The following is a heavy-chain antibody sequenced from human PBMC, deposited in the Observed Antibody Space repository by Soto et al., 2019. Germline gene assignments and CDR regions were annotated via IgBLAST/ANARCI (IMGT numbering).Heavy chain of an antibody. D-gene: IGHD3-10*01. Sequence: GGSLRLSYAVSGFTFRSSPMSWVRRDPGKGLEWVSGINGGDDSEHYVDSVRCRFTIIRDNSKNLLLLQMNSLRVEDTAVYYCVKETMVRDPGGYYGLDVWGQGTTVTVSS. V-gene: IGHV3-23*01. CDR1: GFTFRSSP. CDR3: VKETMVRDPGGYYGLDV. J-gene: IGHJ6*02. CDR2: INGGDDSE.